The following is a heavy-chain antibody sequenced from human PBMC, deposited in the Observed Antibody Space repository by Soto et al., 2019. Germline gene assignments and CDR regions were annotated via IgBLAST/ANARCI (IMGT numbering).Heavy chain of an antibody. V-gene: IGHV1-58*01. D-gene: IGHD3-22*01. CDR3: AAVPGSGYYYGPDY. CDR2: IVVGSGNT. CDR1: GFTFTSSA. Sequence: WASVKVSCKASGFTFTSSAVQWVRQARGQRLEWIGWIVVGSGNTNYAQKFQERVTITRDMSTSTAYMELSSLRSEDTAVYYCAAVPGSGYYYGPDYWGQGTLVTVSS. J-gene: IGHJ4*02.